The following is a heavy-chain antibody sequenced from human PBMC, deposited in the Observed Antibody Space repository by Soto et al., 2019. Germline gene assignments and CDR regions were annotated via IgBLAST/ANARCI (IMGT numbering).Heavy chain of an antibody. Sequence: GESLKISCKGSGYSFTSYRIGWVRQMPGKGLEWMGTIYPGDSDTRYSPSLPGRVTISADKSINTAYLHWSSLKASDTAMYFCTRLPDGTGSTPNFDYWGQGTQVTVSS. CDR2: IYPGDSDT. CDR3: TRLPDGTGSTPNFDY. J-gene: IGHJ4*02. CDR1: GYSFTSYR. V-gene: IGHV5-51*01. D-gene: IGHD1-7*01.